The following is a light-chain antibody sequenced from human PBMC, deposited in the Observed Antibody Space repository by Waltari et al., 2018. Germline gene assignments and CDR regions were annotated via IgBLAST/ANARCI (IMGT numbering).Light chain of an antibody. CDR1: SSNIGSNT. CDR2: SIN. J-gene: IGLJ3*02. Sequence: QSVLTQPPSASGPPGQRVTISCSGSSSNIGSNTVNWYQQLPGTAPKLLIYSINQRPSGVPDRVSGSKSDTSASLAISGLQSEDEADYYCTTWDDSLNGRVFGGGTKLTVL. CDR3: TTWDDSLNGRV. V-gene: IGLV1-44*01.